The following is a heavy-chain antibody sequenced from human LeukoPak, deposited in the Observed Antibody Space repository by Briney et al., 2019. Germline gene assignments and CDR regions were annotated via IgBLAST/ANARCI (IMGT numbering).Heavy chain of an antibody. V-gene: IGHV3-23*01. Sequence: PGGSLRLSCAASGFTFNTYAMSWVRQAPGKGLEWVSSISHSGGSTYYADSVKGRFTISRDNSMNTLYLQMSSLRAEDAALYYCARHYSGGVFDIWEQRTMVTVSS. CDR3: ARHYSGGVFDI. J-gene: IGHJ3*02. CDR1: GFTFNTYA. CDR2: ISHSGGST. D-gene: IGHD2-8*02.